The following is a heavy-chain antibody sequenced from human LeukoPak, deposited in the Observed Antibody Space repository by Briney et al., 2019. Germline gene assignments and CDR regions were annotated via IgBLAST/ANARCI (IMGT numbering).Heavy chain of an antibody. Sequence: GASVKVSCKASGYTFTDYYIHWVRQAPGQGLEWMGWINPNSGGTNYAQKFQGRVTMTRDTSISTAYMELSRLRSDDTAVYYCARDGGSSSWYEGGYWGQGTLVTVSS. V-gene: IGHV1-2*02. CDR1: GYTFTDYY. J-gene: IGHJ4*02. CDR3: ARDGGSSSWYEGGY. CDR2: INPNSGGT. D-gene: IGHD6-13*01.